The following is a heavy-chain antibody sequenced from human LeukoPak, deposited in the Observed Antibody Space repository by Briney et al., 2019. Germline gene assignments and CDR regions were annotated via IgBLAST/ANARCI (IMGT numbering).Heavy chain of an antibody. J-gene: IGHJ5*02. Sequence: GASVKLSCTASGSTFTSYDNNWVRQATGQGLGWMGWMNLNSGNRGYAQKFRGRVTMTRATSISTAYMELSSQRSEDTAVYNCAKAGIVATVNADWFAPWGEGTLVTVSS. V-gene: IGHV1-8*01. D-gene: IGHD5-12*01. CDR1: GSTFTSYD. CDR2: MNLNSGNR. CDR3: AKAGIVATVNADWFAP.